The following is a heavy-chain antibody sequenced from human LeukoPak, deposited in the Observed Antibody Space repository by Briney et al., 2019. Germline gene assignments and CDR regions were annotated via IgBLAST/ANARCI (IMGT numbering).Heavy chain of an antibody. CDR1: GFTFSDYV. CDR3: ARDRWGPTKSFDL. Sequence: GGSLRLSCAVSGFTFSDYVMGWIRQAPGKGLEWISYISASANTIYYADSVKGRFTISRDNAKNSLYVQLTSLSAEDTAVYFCARDRWGPTKSFDLWGRGTLVTVSS. D-gene: IGHD3-16*01. V-gene: IGHV3-11*01. J-gene: IGHJ2*01. CDR2: ISASANTI.